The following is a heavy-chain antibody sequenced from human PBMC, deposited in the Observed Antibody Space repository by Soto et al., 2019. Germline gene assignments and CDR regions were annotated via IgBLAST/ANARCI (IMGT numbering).Heavy chain of an antibody. CDR2: ISASGGST. CDR1: GFTFTNYA. Sequence: GGALRLYCAASGFTFTNYAMTWVRQAPGKGLEWVSGISASGGSTYYADSVKGRFTISRDNSKNTLFLQMNSLRAEDTALYYCAKDRGSLYTSSSPLDFWGQGTLVTVSS. J-gene: IGHJ4*02. CDR3: AKDRGSLYTSSSPLDF. V-gene: IGHV3-23*01. D-gene: IGHD6-6*01.